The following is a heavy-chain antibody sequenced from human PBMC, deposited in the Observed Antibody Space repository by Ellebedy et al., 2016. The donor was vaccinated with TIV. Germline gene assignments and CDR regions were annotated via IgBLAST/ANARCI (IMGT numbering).Heavy chain of an antibody. CDR3: ARPRTVGRTHDGLDI. CDR2: IYYTGST. Sequence: MPSETLSLTCTVSGGSLSSGRSYWSSLRQTPGHGLEYIGNIYYTGSTNYNPSLKSRVTISVDTSKNQFSLNLSSVTAADTAVSYCARPRTVGRTHDGLDIWGQGTTVTVSS. CDR1: GGSLSSGRSY. D-gene: IGHD4-23*01. J-gene: IGHJ3*02. V-gene: IGHV4-61*01.